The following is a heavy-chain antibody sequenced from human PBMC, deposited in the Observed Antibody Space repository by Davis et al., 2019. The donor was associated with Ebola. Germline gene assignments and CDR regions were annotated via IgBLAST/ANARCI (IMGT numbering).Heavy chain of an antibody. Sequence: ASVKVSCKASGYTFTSYGISWVRQAPGQGLEWMGWISAYNGNTNYAQKLQGRVTMTTDTSTSTAYMELRSLRSDDTAVYYCARDQGYCSGGSCSFDYWGQGTLVTVSS. CDR1: GYTFTSYG. J-gene: IGHJ4*02. CDR3: ARDQGYCSGGSCSFDY. D-gene: IGHD2-15*01. V-gene: IGHV1-18*01. CDR2: ISAYNGNT.